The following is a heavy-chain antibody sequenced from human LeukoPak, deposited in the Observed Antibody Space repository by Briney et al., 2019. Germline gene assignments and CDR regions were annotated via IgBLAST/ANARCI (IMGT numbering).Heavy chain of an antibody. D-gene: IGHD6-19*01. V-gene: IGHV1-18*01. CDR1: GYTFTSYG. J-gene: IGHJ4*02. CDR2: ISAYNGNT. Sequence: ASVKVSCKASGYTFTSYGISWVRQAPGQGLEWMGWISAYNGNTNYAQKLQGRVTMTTDTSTSTAYMELRSLRSDDTAVYYCARHPPNIAVAGTFDYWGRGTLVTVSS. CDR3: ARHPPNIAVAGTFDY.